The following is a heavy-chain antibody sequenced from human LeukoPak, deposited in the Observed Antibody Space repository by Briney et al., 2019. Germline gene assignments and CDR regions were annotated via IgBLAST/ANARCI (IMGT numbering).Heavy chain of an antibody. V-gene: IGHV3-21*01. Sequence: PGGSLRLSCAASGFTFSSYSMNWVRQAPGKGLEWVSSISSSSSYIYYADSVKGRFTISRDNAKNLLYLQMNSLRAEDTAVYYCARELIAVAGTGAFDIWGQGTMVTVSS. CDR1: GFTFSSYS. CDR3: ARELIAVAGTGAFDI. J-gene: IGHJ3*02. D-gene: IGHD6-19*01. CDR2: ISSSSSYI.